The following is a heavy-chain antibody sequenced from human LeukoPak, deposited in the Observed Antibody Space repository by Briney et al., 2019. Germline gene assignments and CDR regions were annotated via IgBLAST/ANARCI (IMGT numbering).Heavy chain of an antibody. D-gene: IGHD5-18*01. Sequence: GGSLRLSCAASGFTFDDYAMHWVRQAPGKGLEWVSGISWNSGSIGYADSVKGRFTISRDNAKNTLYLQMNSLRAEDTALYYCAKGDGYSYGPSVDYWGQGTLVTVSS. J-gene: IGHJ4*02. V-gene: IGHV3-9*01. CDR3: AKGDGYSYGPSVDY. CDR2: ISWNSGSI. CDR1: GFTFDDYA.